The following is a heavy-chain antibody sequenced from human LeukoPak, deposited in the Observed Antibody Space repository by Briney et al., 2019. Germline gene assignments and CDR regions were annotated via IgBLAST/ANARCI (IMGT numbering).Heavy chain of an antibody. D-gene: IGHD5-12*01. V-gene: IGHV4-39*01. J-gene: IGHJ3*02. CDR2: VFDSGST. Sequence: SETLSLTCTVSGGSISRTSYYWDWIRQPPGKGLEWIGNVFDSGSTHYNPSLKSRVTISVDTSKNQFSLRLSSVTAADTAVYYRARHTRPVHSGYENAFDIWGQGTMVTVSS. CDR3: ARHTRPVHSGYENAFDI. CDR1: GGSISRTSYY.